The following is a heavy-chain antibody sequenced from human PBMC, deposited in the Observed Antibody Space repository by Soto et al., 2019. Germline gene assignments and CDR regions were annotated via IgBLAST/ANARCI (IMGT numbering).Heavy chain of an antibody. Sequence: SETLSLTCAVYGGSFSGYYWSWIRQPPGKGLEWIGEINHSGSTNYNPSLKSRVTISVDTSKNQSSLKLSSVTAADTAVYYCARARRVLRFLEWLFEPYGMDVWGQGTTVTVSS. V-gene: IGHV4-34*01. CDR2: INHSGST. CDR1: GGSFSGYY. J-gene: IGHJ6*02. D-gene: IGHD3-3*01. CDR3: ARARRVLRFLEWLFEPYGMDV.